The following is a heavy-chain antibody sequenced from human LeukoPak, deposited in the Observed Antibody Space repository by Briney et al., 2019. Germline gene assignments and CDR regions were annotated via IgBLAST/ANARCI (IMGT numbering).Heavy chain of an antibody. D-gene: IGHD2-15*01. J-gene: IGHJ4*02. CDR2: IDDSGDTI. V-gene: IGHV3-48*03. CDR1: GFTFSTFG. Sequence: GGSLRLPCAASGFTFSTFGMNWVRQAPGKGLEWVSYIDDSGDTIHNADSVKGRFTISRDNARNSLYLQMNSLTAEDTAVYYCARGRDTSAFAFLDYWGPGTLVTISS. CDR3: ARGRDTSAFAFLDY.